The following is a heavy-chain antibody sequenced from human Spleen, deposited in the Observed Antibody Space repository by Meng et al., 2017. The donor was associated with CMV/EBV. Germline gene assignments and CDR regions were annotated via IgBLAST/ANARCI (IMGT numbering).Heavy chain of an antibody. CDR1: GYTFTVYY. J-gene: IGHJ6*02. CDR3: ARDDREGIAVAGTWDGGSYDYYGMDV. CDR2: INPNSGGT. Sequence: SGRGSCKASGYTFTVYYMHWVRQAPGQGLEWMGWINPNSGGTNYAQKFQGRVTMTRDTSISTAYMELSRLRSDDTAVYYCARDDREGIAVAGTWDGGSYDYYGMDVWGQGTTVTVSS. D-gene: IGHD6-19*01. V-gene: IGHV1-2*02.